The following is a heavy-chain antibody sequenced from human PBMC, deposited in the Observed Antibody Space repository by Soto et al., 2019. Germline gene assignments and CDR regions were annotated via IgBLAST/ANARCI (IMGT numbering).Heavy chain of an antibody. Sequence: QVQLQESGPGLVKPSQTLSLTCTVSGGSISTGGYYWNWIRQHPGKGLEWIGYFYYSWSTYYNPSLKSRVTISVNTSKNLFSLKLSSVTAADTAVDYCARSVFPWGQGTLVTVSS. V-gene: IGHV4-31*03. CDR3: ARSVFP. J-gene: IGHJ5*02. CDR2: FYYSWST. CDR1: GGSISTGGYY.